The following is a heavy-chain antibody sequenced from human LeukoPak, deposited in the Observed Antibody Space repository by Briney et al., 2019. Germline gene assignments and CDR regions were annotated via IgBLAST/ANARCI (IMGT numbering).Heavy chain of an antibody. V-gene: IGHV4-59*01. CDR2: IYYTGIT. J-gene: IGHJ4*02. CDR3: ARVSFHYHSGNYGWYFDS. Sequence: SETLSLTCTVSGGSISGYYWSLIRQPPGKGLEWIGYIYYTGITKYNPSLKSRVTISVDTSKNQFSLRLTSVTAADAAVYYCARVSFHYHSGNYGWYFDSWGQGTLVTVSS. D-gene: IGHD3-10*01. CDR1: GGSISGYY.